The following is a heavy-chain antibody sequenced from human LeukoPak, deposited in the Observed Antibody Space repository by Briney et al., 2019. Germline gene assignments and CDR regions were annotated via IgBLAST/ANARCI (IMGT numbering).Heavy chain of an antibody. CDR3: ANYYDSSGYYYDY. V-gene: IGHV3-23*01. J-gene: IGHJ4*02. CDR2: ISGSGGST. D-gene: IGHD3-22*01. CDR1: GFTFSSYA. Sequence: GGSLRLSCAASGFTFSSYAMSWVRQAPGKGLEWVSAISGSGGSTYYADSVKGRFTISRDNSKYTLYLQMNSLRAEDTAVYYCANYYDSSGYYYDYWGQGTLVTVSS.